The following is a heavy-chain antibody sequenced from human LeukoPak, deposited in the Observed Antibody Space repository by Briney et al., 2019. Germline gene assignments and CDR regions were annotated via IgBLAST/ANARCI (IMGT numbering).Heavy chain of an antibody. J-gene: IGHJ3*02. CDR1: GYTFTSYD. CDR2: MNPNSANT. V-gene: IGHV1-8*01. Sequence: RASVKVPCKASGYTFTSYDINWVRQATGQGLEWMGWMNPNSANTDYAQKFQGRVTMARNTSLRTAYMELSSLRYEDTAVYYCARTVARYNWNDEGAFDIWGQGTMVTVSS. CDR3: ARTVARYNWNDEGAFDI. D-gene: IGHD1-1*01.